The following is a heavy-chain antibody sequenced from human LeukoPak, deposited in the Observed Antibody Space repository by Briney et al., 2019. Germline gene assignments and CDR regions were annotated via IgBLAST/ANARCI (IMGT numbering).Heavy chain of an antibody. CDR3: AGHHPRNTVDF. CDR1: GGSISSYY. J-gene: IGHJ4*02. Sequence: SETLSLTCTVPGGSISSYYWSWIRQPPGKGLEWIAYISDIGSINYNLSLKSRVTISLDTSKNQFSLKLSSVTAADTAVYYCAGHHPRNTVDFWGQGTLVTVSS. D-gene: IGHD2/OR15-2a*01. CDR2: ISDIGSI. V-gene: IGHV4-59*08.